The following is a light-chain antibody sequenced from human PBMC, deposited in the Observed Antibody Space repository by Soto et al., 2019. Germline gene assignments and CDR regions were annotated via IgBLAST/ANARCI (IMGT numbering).Light chain of an antibody. CDR2: GAS. CDR3: QQYNDWWT. Sequence: ETVMTQSPATLSVSLGERATLSCTASPSVRSRVAWYQQRPGQAPRLLIYGASTRATGIPARISGSGSGTEFTLTISSLQSEDFAVYYCQQYNDWWTFGQGTKVEIK. J-gene: IGKJ1*01. CDR1: PSVRSR. V-gene: IGKV3-15*01.